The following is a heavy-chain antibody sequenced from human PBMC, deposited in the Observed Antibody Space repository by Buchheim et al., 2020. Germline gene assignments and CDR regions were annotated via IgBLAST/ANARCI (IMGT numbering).Heavy chain of an antibody. CDR2: ISYDGSNK. J-gene: IGHJ6*02. Sequence: QVHLVESGGGVVQPGRSLRLSCAASGFTFSSYGMHWVRQAPGKGLEWVAVISYDGSNKYYADSVKGRFTISRDNSKNTLYLQMNSLRAEDTAVYYCAKDRSWNYGMDVWGQGTT. CDR1: GFTFSSYG. CDR3: AKDRSWNYGMDV. D-gene: IGHD1-26*01. V-gene: IGHV3-30*18.